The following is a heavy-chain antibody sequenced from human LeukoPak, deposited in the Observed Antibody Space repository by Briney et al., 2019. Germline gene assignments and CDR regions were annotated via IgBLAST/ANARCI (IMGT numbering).Heavy chain of an antibody. V-gene: IGHV5-51*01. J-gene: IGHJ4*02. CDR2: IYLGDSDT. CDR1: GYSFTSYW. D-gene: IGHD3-22*01. Sequence: GESLKISCKGSGYSFTSYWIGWVRQMPGKGLEWMGIIYLGDSDTRYSPSFQGQVTVSADKSISTAYLQWSSLKASDTAMYYCARVTYYYDSSSRYYFDYWGQGALVTVSS. CDR3: ARVTYYYDSSSRYYFDY.